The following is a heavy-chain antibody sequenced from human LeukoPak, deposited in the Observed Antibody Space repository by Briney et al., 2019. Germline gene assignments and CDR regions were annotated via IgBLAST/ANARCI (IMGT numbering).Heavy chain of an antibody. J-gene: IGHJ4*02. Sequence: GGSLRLSCAASGFTISFYEMNWVRQAPGKGLEWVSYISSSGSTMYYADSVKGRFTISRDNAKNSLYLQMNSLRAEDTAVYYCARGKSGRYWGQGTLVTVSS. CDR3: ARGKSGRY. V-gene: IGHV3-48*03. CDR1: GFTISFYE. CDR2: ISSSGSTM.